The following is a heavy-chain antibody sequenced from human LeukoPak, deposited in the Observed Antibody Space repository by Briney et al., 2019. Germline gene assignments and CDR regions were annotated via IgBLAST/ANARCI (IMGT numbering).Heavy chain of an antibody. CDR2: SDPEDGEK. D-gene: IGHD3-9*01. Sequence: GASVKVSCKVSGYTVIELSMHWVRQAPGKGLEWMGGSDPEDGEKIYAQKFQGRVTMTEDTSTDTAYMELSSLRSEDTAVYYCVTEVLYFAREGWGQGTLVTVSS. J-gene: IGHJ4*02. CDR3: VTEVLYFAREG. CDR1: GYTVIELS. V-gene: IGHV1-24*01.